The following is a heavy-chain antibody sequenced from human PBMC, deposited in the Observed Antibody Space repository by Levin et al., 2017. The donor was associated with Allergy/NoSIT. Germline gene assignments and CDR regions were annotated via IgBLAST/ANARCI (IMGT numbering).Heavy chain of an antibody. V-gene: IGHV4-4*07. CDR3: ARETGSSEFRAFDI. D-gene: IGHD3-10*01. CDR1: GGSISNYY. CDR2: IYTSGST. Sequence: SYTVSGGSISNYYWSWIRQPAGKGLEWIGRIYTSGSTNYNPSLKSRITMSVDTSKNQVSLNLSSVTAADTAVYYCARETGSSEFRAFDIWGQGTMVTVSS. J-gene: IGHJ3*02.